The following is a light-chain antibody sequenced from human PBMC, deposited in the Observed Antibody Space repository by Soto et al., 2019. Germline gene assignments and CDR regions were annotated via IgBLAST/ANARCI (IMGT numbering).Light chain of an antibody. CDR3: QQYYSYPPGT. J-gene: IGKJ5*01. CDR2: GAS. CDR1: RSVSSSF. Sequence: EIVLTQSPGTLSLSPGGRATLSCRASRSVSSSFLAWYQQKPGQAPRLLIYGASSRATGIPDRFSGSGSGTDFTLTISRLEPEDFAVYYCQQYYSYPPGTFGQGTRLEIK. V-gene: IGKV3-20*01.